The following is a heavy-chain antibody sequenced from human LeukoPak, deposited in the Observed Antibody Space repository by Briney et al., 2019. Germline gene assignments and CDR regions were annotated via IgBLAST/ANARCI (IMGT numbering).Heavy chain of an antibody. V-gene: IGHV4-34*01. D-gene: IGHD1-1*01. CDR3: ARGPGYNYYYYYMDV. Sequence: PSETLSLTCAVYGGSFSGYYWSWIRQPPGKGLEWIGEINHSGSTNYNPSLKSRVTISVDTSKNQFSLKLSSVTAADTAVYYCARGPGYNYYYYYMDVWGKGTTVTVSS. CDR1: GGSFSGYY. CDR2: INHSGST. J-gene: IGHJ6*03.